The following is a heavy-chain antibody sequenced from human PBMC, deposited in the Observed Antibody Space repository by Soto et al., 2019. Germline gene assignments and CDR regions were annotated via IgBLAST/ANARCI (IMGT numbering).Heavy chain of an antibody. CDR2: ISASDGNR. CDR1: GYGLTDYV. J-gene: IGHJ4*02. Sequence: GASVKVYCKTSGYGLTDYVSNWVRQEKGQGLEWMGWISASDGNRNFAQKFEDRVTMTTTTSTNTVFLELRSLKSDDTAIYYCARDRLRGYDSSGFYSWGQGTMVTVSS. D-gene: IGHD3-22*01. CDR3: ARDRLRGYDSSGFYS. V-gene: IGHV1-18*01.